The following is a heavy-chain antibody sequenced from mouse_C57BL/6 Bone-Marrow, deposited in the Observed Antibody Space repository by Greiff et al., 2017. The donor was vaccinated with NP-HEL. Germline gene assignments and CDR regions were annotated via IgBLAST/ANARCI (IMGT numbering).Heavy chain of an antibody. CDR1: GFTFTDYY. J-gene: IGHJ1*03. Sequence: EVHLVESGGGLVQPGGSLSLSCAASGFTFTDYYMSWVRQPPGKALEWLGFIRNKANGYTTEYSASVKGRFTISRDNSQSILYLQMNALRAEDSATYYCASGRPYFDVWGTGTTVTVSS. CDR2: IRNKANGYTT. D-gene: IGHD1-1*01. CDR3: ASGRPYFDV. V-gene: IGHV7-3*01.